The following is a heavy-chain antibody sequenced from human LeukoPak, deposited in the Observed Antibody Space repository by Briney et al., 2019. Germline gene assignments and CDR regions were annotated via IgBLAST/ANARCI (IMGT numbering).Heavy chain of an antibody. CDR2: INPNSDVT. V-gene: IGHV1-2*02. CDR3: ARDMTRNAFDI. J-gene: IGHJ3*02. Sequence: EASVKVSCKASGYTFTGNYMHWFRQAPGQGLEWMGWINPNSDVTHYPQKFQGRVTMTRDTSITTAYMELSGLRSDDTAVYYCARDMTRNAFDIWGQGTMLIVVS. D-gene: IGHD4-11*01. CDR1: GYTFTGNY.